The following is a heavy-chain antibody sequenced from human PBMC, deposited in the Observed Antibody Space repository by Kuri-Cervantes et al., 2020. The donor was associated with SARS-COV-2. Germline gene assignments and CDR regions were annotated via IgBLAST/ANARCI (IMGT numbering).Heavy chain of an antibody. D-gene: IGHD1-26*01. V-gene: IGHV3-30*03. Sequence: SCAASRFTFRTYGMHWVRQAPGKGLEWVALISYDEVNKYYADSVKGRLSISRDNSRNTLYLQMNSLRAEDTAVYYCAGFPEWELLPFDIWGQGTMVTVSS. CDR3: AGFPEWELLPFDI. CDR1: RFTFRTYG. J-gene: IGHJ3*02. CDR2: ISYDEVNK.